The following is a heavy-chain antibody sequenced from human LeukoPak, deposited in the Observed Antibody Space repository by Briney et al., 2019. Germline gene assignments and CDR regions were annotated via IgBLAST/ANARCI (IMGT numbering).Heavy chain of an antibody. Sequence: SETLSFTCTVSGGSVSSGSYFWTWIRQSPGKRLEYVGYIYDSGRTNYNPSLKSRVTISKDTSKNQFPLKLSSVTAADTAVYYCARDRLGGYSYVYWGQGSLVTVSS. CDR3: ARDRLGGYSYVY. J-gene: IGHJ4*02. D-gene: IGHD5-12*01. V-gene: IGHV4-61*01. CDR1: GGSVSSGSYF. CDR2: IYDSGRT.